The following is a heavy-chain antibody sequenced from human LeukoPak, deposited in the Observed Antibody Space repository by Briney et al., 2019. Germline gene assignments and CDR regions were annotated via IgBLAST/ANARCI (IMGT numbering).Heavy chain of an antibody. CDR3: AKDLYDYGDEGSFDY. V-gene: IGHV3-23*01. Sequence: PGGSLRLSCAASGFTFSSYAMSWVRQAPGKGLEWVSAISGSGGSTYYADSVKGRITISRDNSKNTLYLQMNSLRAEDTAVYYCAKDLYDYGDEGSFDYWGQGTLVTVSS. D-gene: IGHD4-17*01. CDR2: ISGSGGST. CDR1: GFTFSSYA. J-gene: IGHJ4*02.